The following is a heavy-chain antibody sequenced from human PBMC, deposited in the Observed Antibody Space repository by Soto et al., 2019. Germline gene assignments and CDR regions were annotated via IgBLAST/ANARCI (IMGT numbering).Heavy chain of an antibody. J-gene: IGHJ6*02. CDR3: ARAVYYYGSGSSQLYYYYGMDV. CDR2: ISAYNGNT. CDR1: GYTFTSYC. Sequence: ASVNVSCKASGYTFTSYCISWVRQAPGQGLECMGWISAYNGNTNYAQKLQGRVTMTTDTSTSTAYMELRSLRSDDTAVYYCARAVYYYGSGSSQLYYYYGMDVWGQGTTVTVSS. D-gene: IGHD3-10*01. V-gene: IGHV1-18*04.